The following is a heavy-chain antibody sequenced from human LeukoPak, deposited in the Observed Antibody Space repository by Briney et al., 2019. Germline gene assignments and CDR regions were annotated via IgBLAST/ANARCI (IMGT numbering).Heavy chain of an antibody. Sequence: SVKVSCKASGGTFSSYAISWVRQAPGQGLEWMGGIIPIFGTANYAQKFQGRVTITADESTSTAYMELSSLGSDDTAVYYCATNDFWSGQAYYYYYMDVWGKGTTVTVSS. J-gene: IGHJ6*03. V-gene: IGHV1-69*13. CDR3: ATNDFWSGQAYYYYYMDV. CDR1: GGTFSSYA. CDR2: IIPIFGTA. D-gene: IGHD3-3*01.